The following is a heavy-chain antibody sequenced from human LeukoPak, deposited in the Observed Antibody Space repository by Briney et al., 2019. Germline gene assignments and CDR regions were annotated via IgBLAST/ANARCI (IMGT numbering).Heavy chain of an antibody. Sequence: GGSLRLSCAASGFTVSSNYMSWVRQAPGKGLEWVSEIYSDGSTYYAASVKGRFSISRDNSKNTVYLQMKSLRAEDTAVYYCARGVRYRLGDAFDIWGQGTMVTVSS. CDR2: IYSDGST. CDR1: GFTVSSNY. J-gene: IGHJ3*02. CDR3: ARGVRYRLGDAFDI. D-gene: IGHD3-9*01. V-gene: IGHV3-53*01.